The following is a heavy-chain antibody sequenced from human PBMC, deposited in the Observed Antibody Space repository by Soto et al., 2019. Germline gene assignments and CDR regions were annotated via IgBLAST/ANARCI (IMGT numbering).Heavy chain of an antibody. J-gene: IGHJ4*02. Sequence: PSETLSLTCTVSGGSVSSGSYYWSWIRQPPGKGLECIGYIYYSGSTNYNPSLKSRVTISVDTSKNQFSLKLSSMTAADTAVYYCARHSIFVPWFGEPAPYYFDYWGQGTLVTVSS. CDR2: IYYSGST. D-gene: IGHD3-10*01. CDR3: ARHSIFVPWFGEPAPYYFDY. CDR1: GGSVSSGSYY. V-gene: IGHV4-61*01.